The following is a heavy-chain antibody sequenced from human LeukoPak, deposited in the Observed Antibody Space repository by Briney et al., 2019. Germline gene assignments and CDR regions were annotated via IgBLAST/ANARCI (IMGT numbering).Heavy chain of an antibody. J-gene: IGHJ4*02. Sequence: PSETLSLTCAVSGYSISSGYYWGWIRQPPGKGLEWIGSIYHSGSTYYNPSLKSRVAISVDTSKNQFSLKLSSVTAADTAVYYCAGHHLSYCSSTSCYHHYFDYWGQGTLVTVSS. CDR3: AGHHLSYCSSTSCYHHYFDY. V-gene: IGHV4-38-2*01. CDR1: GYSISSGYY. D-gene: IGHD2-2*01. CDR2: IYHSGST.